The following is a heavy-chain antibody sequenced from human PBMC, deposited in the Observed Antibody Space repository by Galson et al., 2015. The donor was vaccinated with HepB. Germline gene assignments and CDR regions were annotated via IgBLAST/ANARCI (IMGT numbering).Heavy chain of an antibody. Sequence: SLRLSCAVSGFSVRNNYMSWVRQAPGKGLEWVSVIYSGGTTHYADSVKGRFTVSRDNSKNTLYLQMTSLRADDTAVYFCARGRGFLINYWGQGTLVSVSS. J-gene: IGHJ4*02. CDR1: GFSVRNNY. CDR3: ARGRGFLINY. CDR2: IYSGGTT. D-gene: IGHD3-3*01. V-gene: IGHV3-66*01.